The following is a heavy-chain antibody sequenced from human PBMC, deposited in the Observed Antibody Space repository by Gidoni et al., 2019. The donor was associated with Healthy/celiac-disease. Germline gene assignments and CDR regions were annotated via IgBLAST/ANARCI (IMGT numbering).Heavy chain of an antibody. CDR2: ISAYNGNT. CDR3: ARARGGPIAAAEDY. V-gene: IGHV1-18*01. J-gene: IGHJ4*02. Sequence: QVQLVQSGAEVTNPGASVKVSCTASGYTFTSYGISWVRQAPGQGREWMGWISAYNGNTNYAQKLQGRVTMTTDTSTSTAYMELRSLRSDDTAVYYCARARGGPIAAAEDYWGQGTLVTVSS. D-gene: IGHD6-13*01. CDR1: GYTFTSYG.